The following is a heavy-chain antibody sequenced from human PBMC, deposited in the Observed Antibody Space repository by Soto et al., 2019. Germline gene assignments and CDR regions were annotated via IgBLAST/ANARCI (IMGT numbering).Heavy chain of an antibody. Sequence: ASVKVSCKASGYTFTNYGLSWVRQAPGQGLEWMGWISAYNGNTNYAQKLQGRVTMTTDTSTSTAYRELRSPRSDDTAVYYCAREKGFFDYWGQGTLVTVSS. D-gene: IGHD2-15*01. CDR3: AREKGFFDY. CDR2: ISAYNGNT. V-gene: IGHV1-18*01. J-gene: IGHJ4*02. CDR1: GYTFTNYG.